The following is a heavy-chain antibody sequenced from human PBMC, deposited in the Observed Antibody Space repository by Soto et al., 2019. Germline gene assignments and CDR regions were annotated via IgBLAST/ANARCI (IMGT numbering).Heavy chain of an antibody. J-gene: IGHJ5*02. CDR2: VYSSGGT. Sequence: SETLSLTCSVSGGSMTSYYWTWIRQPAGKGLEWIGRVYSSGGTHYNPSLKSRVTISLDTSKNQFSLRLLSVTDADTAVYFCARGQRFSDWFDPWGQGTLVTVSS. V-gene: IGHV4-4*07. CDR3: ARGQRFSDWFDP. D-gene: IGHD3-3*01. CDR1: GGSMTSYY.